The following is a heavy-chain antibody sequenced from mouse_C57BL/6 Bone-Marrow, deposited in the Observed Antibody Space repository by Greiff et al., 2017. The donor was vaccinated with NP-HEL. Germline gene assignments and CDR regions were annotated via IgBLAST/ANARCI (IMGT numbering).Heavy chain of an antibody. J-gene: IGHJ4*01. V-gene: IGHV14-4*01. CDR2: IDPENGDT. D-gene: IGHD1-1*01. CDR1: GFNIKDDY. CDR3: TTAYEGVNYYAMDY. Sequence: VQLQQSGAELVRPGASVKLSCTASGFNIKDDYMHWVKQRPEQGLEWIGWIDPENGDTEYASKFQGKATITADTSSNTAYLQLSSLTSEDTAVYYCTTAYEGVNYYAMDYWGQGTSVTVSS.